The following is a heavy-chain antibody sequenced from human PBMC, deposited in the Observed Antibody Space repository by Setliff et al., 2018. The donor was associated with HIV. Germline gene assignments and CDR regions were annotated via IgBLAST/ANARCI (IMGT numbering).Heavy chain of an antibody. CDR3: ARAPNWGSPHYFDF. CDR2: ISDDGTIK. CDR1: GFSFSSLA. Sequence: AGGSLRLSCAASGFSFSSLAMHWVRQAPGKGLEWVAAISDDGTIKNYADSVKGRFTISRDSSTDTVYVQMNSLRVEDTAVYYCARAPNWGSPHYFDFWGQGTLVTVSS. D-gene: IGHD7-27*01. V-gene: IGHV3-30-3*01. J-gene: IGHJ4*02.